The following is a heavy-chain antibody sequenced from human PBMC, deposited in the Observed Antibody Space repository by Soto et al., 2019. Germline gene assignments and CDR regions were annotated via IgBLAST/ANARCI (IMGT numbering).Heavy chain of an antibody. D-gene: IGHD7-27*01. CDR1: GFDFDRHA. V-gene: IGHV3-23*01. J-gene: IGHJ2*01. Sequence: EMQLSESGGGFIQPGGSLRLSCAASGFDFDRHAINWVRQAPGEGLEWVSSISGGGVNTYYADSVKGRFTITRDTIKNTVFLQMNTLRVEDTAVYYCVNDQTGDLVWYFNLWGRGTLVTVSS. CDR3: VNDQTGDLVWYFNL. CDR2: ISGGGVNT.